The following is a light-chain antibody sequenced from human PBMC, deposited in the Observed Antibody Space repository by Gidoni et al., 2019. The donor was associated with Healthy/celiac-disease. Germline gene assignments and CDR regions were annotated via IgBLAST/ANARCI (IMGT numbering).Light chain of an antibody. CDR3: QQRSNWPPWT. J-gene: IGKJ1*01. V-gene: IGKV3-11*01. Sequence: EIVLTQSPATLSLSPGERATLSCRAIQSVSSYFAWYQQKPGQAPRLLIYDASNRATGSPARFSGSGSGTDFTLTISSLEPEDFAVYYCQQRSNWPPWTFGQGTKVEIK. CDR1: QSVSSY. CDR2: DAS.